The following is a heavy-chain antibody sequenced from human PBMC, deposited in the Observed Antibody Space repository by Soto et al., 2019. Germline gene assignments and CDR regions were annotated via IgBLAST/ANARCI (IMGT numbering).Heavy chain of an antibody. V-gene: IGHV3-23*01. CDR1: GFTFSSHA. J-gene: IGHJ4*02. Sequence: LRLSCTASGFTFSSHAMTWVRQAPGKGLEWVSGLSGSGGSIYYADSVKGRFTISRDNSMNTLYLQMKTLRAEDTAVYYCAKVSSSWYAGFFDLWGQGTPVTVSS. D-gene: IGHD6-13*01. CDR2: LSGSGGSI. CDR3: AKVSSSWYAGFFDL.